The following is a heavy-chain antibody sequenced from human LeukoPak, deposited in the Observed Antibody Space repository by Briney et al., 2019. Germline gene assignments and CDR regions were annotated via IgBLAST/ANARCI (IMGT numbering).Heavy chain of an antibody. J-gene: IGHJ6*02. CDR1: GYTFTSYG. D-gene: IGHD6-13*01. V-gene: IGHV1-18*01. CDR2: ISAYNGNT. Sequence: ASVKVSCKASGYTFTSYGISWVRQAPGQGLEWMGWISAYNGNTNYAQKLQGRVTMTTDTSTSTAYMELRSLRSDDTAVYYCARDNPLEQQLAYYYGMDVWGQGTTVTVSS. CDR3: ARDNPLEQQLAYYYGMDV.